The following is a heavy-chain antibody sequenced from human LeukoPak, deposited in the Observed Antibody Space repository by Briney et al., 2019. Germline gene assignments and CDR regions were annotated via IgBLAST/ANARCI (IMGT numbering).Heavy chain of an antibody. J-gene: IGHJ3*02. D-gene: IGHD3-22*01. CDR1: GFTFDGYA. CDR2: ISYNSGSI. Sequence: PGRSLRLSCAASGFTFDGYAMHWVRHAPGKGLEWVSGISYNSGSIGYADSVKGRFTISRDNAKNSLYLQMNSLRAEDTALYYCAKAGYYDSSGYPSLHAFDIWGQGTMVTVSS. CDR3: AKAGYYDSSGYPSLHAFDI. V-gene: IGHV3-9*01.